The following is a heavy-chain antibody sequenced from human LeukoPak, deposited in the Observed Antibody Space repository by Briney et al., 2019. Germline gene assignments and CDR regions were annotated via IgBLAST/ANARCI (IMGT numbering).Heavy chain of an antibody. CDR1: GFTLSTYW. CDR3: ANTGYNYEFDY. Sequence: GGPLRLSCAPSGFTLSTYWMHWVRQAPGKGLVWISRINRDGSGITYADSVKGRFTISRDNAKSILCLQMNSLRAGDTAVYYCANTGYNYEFDYWGQGTLVTVSS. J-gene: IGHJ4*02. V-gene: IGHV3-74*01. CDR2: INRDGSGI. D-gene: IGHD5-18*01.